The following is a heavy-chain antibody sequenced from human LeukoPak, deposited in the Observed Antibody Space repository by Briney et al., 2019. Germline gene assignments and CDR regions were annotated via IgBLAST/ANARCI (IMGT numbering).Heavy chain of an antibody. Sequence: ASVKVSCKASGYMFNGYHMHWVRQAPGQGLEWMGWINPNSGDTKYAQKFQGRATMTRDTSIRTGYMELSRLRFGDTAVYYCARGDQYYYYMDVWGKGTTVTVSS. CDR2: INPNSGDT. CDR1: GYMFNGYH. D-gene: IGHD2-2*01. V-gene: IGHV1-2*02. CDR3: ARGDQYYYYMDV. J-gene: IGHJ6*03.